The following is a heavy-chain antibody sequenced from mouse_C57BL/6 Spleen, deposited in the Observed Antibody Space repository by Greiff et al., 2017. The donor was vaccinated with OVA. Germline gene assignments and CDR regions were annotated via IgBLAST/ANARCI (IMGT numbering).Heavy chain of an antibody. CDR1: GYSITSGYY. CDR3: ATWDGYYEGNYFDY. Sequence: EVKLVESGPGLVKPSQSLSLTCSVTGYSITSGYYWNWIRQFPGNKLEWMGYISYDGSNNYNPSLKNRISITRDTSKNQFFLKLNSVTTEDTATYYCATWDGYYEGNYFDYWGQGTTLTVSS. V-gene: IGHV3-6*01. J-gene: IGHJ2*01. D-gene: IGHD2-3*01. CDR2: ISYDGSN.